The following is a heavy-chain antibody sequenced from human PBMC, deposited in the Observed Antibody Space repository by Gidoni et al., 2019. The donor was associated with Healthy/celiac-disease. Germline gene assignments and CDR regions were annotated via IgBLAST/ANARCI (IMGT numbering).Heavy chain of an antibody. V-gene: IGHV1-2*04. D-gene: IGHD6-6*01. CDR3: ARDPGSSPEPDTHYYYYGMDV. Sequence: QVQLVQSGAEVKKPGASVTVSCKASGYTFTGYYMHWGRQAPGQGLEWMGWINPNSGGTNYAQKFQGWVTMTRDTSISTAYMELSRLRSDDTAVYYCARDPGSSPEPDTHYYYYGMDVWGQGTTVTVSS. CDR2: INPNSGGT. CDR1: GYTFTGYY. J-gene: IGHJ6*02.